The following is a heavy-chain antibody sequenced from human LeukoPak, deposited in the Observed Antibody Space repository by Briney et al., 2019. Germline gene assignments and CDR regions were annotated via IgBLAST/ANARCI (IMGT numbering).Heavy chain of an antibody. D-gene: IGHD6-13*01. V-gene: IGHV4-61*02. CDR3: AKKAAASAAVY. CDR1: GGSISSGSYD. J-gene: IGHJ4*02. CDR2: IYTSEST. Sequence: SETLSLTCTVSGGSISSGSYDWSWIRQPAGKGLEWIGRIYTSESTNYTPSLKSGVTISVDTPKNQFSLKLSSVTAADTPVYYCAKKAAASAAVYWGQGTLVTVSS.